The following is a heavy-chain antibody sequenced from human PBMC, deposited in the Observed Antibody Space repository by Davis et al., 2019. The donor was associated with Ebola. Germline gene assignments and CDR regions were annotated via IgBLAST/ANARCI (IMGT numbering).Heavy chain of an antibody. CDR1: GGSISSGGYY. CDR3: ARTETTVTTGWFDP. V-gene: IGHV4-61*08. D-gene: IGHD4-11*01. CDR2: IYYSGST. J-gene: IGHJ5*02. Sequence: MPSETLSLTCTVSGGSISSGGYYWSWIRQHPGKGLEWIGYIYYSGSTNYNPSLKSRATISVDTSKNQFSLKLSSVTAADTAVYYCARTETTVTTGWFDPWGQGTPVTVSS.